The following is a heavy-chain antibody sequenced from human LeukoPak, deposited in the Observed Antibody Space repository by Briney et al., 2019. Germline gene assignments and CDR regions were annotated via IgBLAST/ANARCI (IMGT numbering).Heavy chain of an antibody. J-gene: IGHJ4*02. CDR3: ARGGSSLGYLDY. CDR1: GFTFSSYA. CDR2: ISGSGGST. Sequence: GGSLRLSCAASGFTFSSYAMSWVRQAPGKGLEWVSAISGSGGSTYYADSVKGRFTISRDNSKNTLYLQMNSLRAEDTAVYYCARGGSSLGYLDYWGQGTLVTVSS. D-gene: IGHD3-10*01. V-gene: IGHV3-23*01.